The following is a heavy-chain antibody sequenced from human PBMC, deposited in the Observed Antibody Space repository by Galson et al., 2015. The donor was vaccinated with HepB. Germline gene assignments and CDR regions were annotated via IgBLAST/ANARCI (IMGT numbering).Heavy chain of an antibody. CDR1: GFTFSDYY. CDR2: ISSSGGTI. Sequence: SLRLSCAASGFTFSDYYMSWIRQAPGKGLEWVSYISSSGGTIYHADSVKGRFTISRDNAKNSLYLQMNSLRAEDTAVYYCARQDFGGYFDYWGQGTLVTVSS. J-gene: IGHJ4*02. V-gene: IGHV3-11*01. CDR3: ARQDFGGYFDY. D-gene: IGHD4-23*01.